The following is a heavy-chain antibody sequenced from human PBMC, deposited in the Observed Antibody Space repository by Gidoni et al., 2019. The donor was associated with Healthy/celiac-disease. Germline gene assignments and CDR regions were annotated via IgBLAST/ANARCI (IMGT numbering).Heavy chain of an antibody. Sequence: QVQLVQPGAEVKKPGASVKVSCKASGYTFTTYGISWVRQAPGQGLEWMGWISAYNGNTNYAQKLQGRVTMTKDTSTSTAYMELRSLGSDDTAVYYCARDLWSGYYYYYYYGMDVWGQGTTVTVSS. CDR1: GYTFTTYG. V-gene: IGHV1-18*01. D-gene: IGHD3-3*01. J-gene: IGHJ6*02. CDR3: ARDLWSGYYYYYYYGMDV. CDR2: ISAYNGNT.